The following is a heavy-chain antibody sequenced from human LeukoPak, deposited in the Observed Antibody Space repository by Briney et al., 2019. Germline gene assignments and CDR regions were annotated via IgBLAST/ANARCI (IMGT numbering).Heavy chain of an antibody. Sequence: SETLSLTCTVSGGSISSYFWSWIRQPPGKALEWIGYIYHSGSTKYNPSLQSRVTISVDTTKNQFSLQLTSMAAADTAVYYCARLGYRLGIYYIDDYWGQGTLVTVSS. V-gene: IGHV4-59*08. CDR1: GGSISSYF. CDR3: ARLGYRLGIYYIDDY. D-gene: IGHD3-10*01. CDR2: IYHSGST. J-gene: IGHJ4*02.